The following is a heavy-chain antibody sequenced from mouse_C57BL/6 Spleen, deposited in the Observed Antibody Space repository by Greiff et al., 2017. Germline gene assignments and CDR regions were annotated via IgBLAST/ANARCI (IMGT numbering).Heavy chain of an antibody. D-gene: IGHD1-1*01. Sequence: EVQLQESGPGLVKPSQSLSLTCSVTGYSITSGYYWNWIRQFPGNKLEWMGYISYDGSNNYNPSLKNRISITRDTSKNQFFLKLNSVTTEDTATYYCARDASYYGSSRYFDYWGQGTTLTVSS. V-gene: IGHV3-6*01. CDR2: ISYDGSN. CDR1: GYSITSGYY. J-gene: IGHJ2*01. CDR3: ARDASYYGSSRYFDY.